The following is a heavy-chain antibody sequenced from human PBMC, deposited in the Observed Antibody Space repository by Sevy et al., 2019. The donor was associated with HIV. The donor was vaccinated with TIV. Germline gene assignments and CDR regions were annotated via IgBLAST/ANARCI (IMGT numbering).Heavy chain of an antibody. CDR1: GGTFSSYA. CDR3: ARGLSSGSLDDAFDI. Sequence: ASVKVSWKASGGTFSSYAISWVRQAPGQGLKWMGGIIPIFGTANYAQKFQGRVTITADESTSTAYMELSSLRSEDTAVYYCARGLSSGSLDDAFDIWGQGTMVTVSS. D-gene: IGHD1-26*01. CDR2: IIPIFGTA. V-gene: IGHV1-69*13. J-gene: IGHJ3*02.